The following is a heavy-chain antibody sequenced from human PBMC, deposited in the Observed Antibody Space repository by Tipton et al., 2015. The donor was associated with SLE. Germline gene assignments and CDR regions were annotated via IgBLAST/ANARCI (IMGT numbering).Heavy chain of an antibody. CDR2: ISSTGDYT. V-gene: IGHV3-23*01. D-gene: IGHD3-10*01. CDR1: GFTFSTYT. Sequence: SLRLSCAASGFTFSTYTMIWVRLAPGKGLEWVSVISSTGDYTLYANAVKGRFTISRDNSKHMLYLQINNLRVDDTAVYYCAKVYASGNDPPRCLDYRGQGTLVTVSS. CDR3: AKVYASGNDPPRCLDY. J-gene: IGHJ4*02.